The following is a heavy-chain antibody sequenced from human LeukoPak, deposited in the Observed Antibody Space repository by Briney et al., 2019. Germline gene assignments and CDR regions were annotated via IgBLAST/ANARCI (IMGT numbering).Heavy chain of an antibody. V-gene: IGHV1-69*13. CDR2: IIPVFGTT. CDR3: ASTSARGNWFDP. Sequence: SVKVSCKASGDSFDTYGINWLRQAPGQGLEWMGGIIPVFGTTNDAQIFQDRVTITADESTSTAYMELSSLRSEDTAVYYCASTSARGNWFDPWGQGTLVTVSS. D-gene: IGHD3-10*01. J-gene: IGHJ5*02. CDR1: GDSFDTYG.